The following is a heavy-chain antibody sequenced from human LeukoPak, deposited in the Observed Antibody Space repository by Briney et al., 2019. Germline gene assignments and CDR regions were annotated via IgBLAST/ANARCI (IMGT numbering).Heavy chain of an antibody. CDR2: INPSGGST. CDR1: GYSFTSYN. J-gene: IGHJ4*02. D-gene: IGHD1-14*01. CDR3: ARDITEDTLRPTGYFDY. V-gene: IGHV1-46*01. Sequence: ASVKVSCKTSGYSFTSYNLHWVRQAPGQGLEWMGIINPSGGSTSYAQKFQGRVTMTRDMSTSTVYMELSSLRSEDTAVYYCARDITEDTLRPTGYFDYWGQGTLVTVSS.